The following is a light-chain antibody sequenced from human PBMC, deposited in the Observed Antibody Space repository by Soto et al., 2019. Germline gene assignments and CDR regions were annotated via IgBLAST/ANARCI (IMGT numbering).Light chain of an antibody. V-gene: IGKV3-20*01. CDR2: GAS. CDR3: QQYGSSPWT. CDR1: QSVSSSY. Sequence: EIVMTQSPGTLSLSPGERATLSCTSTQSVSSSYLAWYQQKSGQAPRLLIYGASSRATGIPDRFSGSGSGTDFSLTISRLEPEDFAVYYCQQYGSSPWTFGQGTKVDI. J-gene: IGKJ1*01.